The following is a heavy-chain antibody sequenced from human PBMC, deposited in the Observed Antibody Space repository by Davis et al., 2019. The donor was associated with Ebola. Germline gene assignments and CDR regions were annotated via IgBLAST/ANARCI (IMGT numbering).Heavy chain of an antibody. D-gene: IGHD2-15*01. V-gene: IGHV3-48*04. J-gene: IGHJ4*02. CDR2: ISSSSSTI. CDR1: GFTFSSYS. Sequence: PRGSLRLSCAASGFTFSSYSMNWVRQAPGKGLEWVSYISSSSSTIYYADSVKGRFTISRDNAKNSLYLQMNSLRAEDTAVYYCARAVGVVVAAPLGYWGQGTLVTVSS. CDR3: ARAVGVVVAAPLGY.